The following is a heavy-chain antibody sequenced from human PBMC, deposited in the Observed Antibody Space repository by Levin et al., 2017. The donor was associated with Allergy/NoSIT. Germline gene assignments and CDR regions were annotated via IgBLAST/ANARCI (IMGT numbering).Heavy chain of an antibody. CDR3: AKSLLATERGSAMDV. CDR1: GFSFSNYG. D-gene: IGHD5-24*01. Sequence: GESLKISCAASGFSFSNYGMYWVRQAPGKGLECVAAISYDESSYYHVGSVRGRFTISRDNSKSTVFLQMNSLKAEDTAVYYCAKSLLATERGSAMDVWGQGTTVTVSS. CDR2: ISYDESSY. J-gene: IGHJ6*02. V-gene: IGHV3-30*18.